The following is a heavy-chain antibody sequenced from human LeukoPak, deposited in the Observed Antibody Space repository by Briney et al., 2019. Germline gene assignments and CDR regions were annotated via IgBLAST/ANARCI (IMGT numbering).Heavy chain of an antibody. D-gene: IGHD6-13*01. V-gene: IGHV3-23*01. CDR3: AKDKGPRRYSSSPSTFDI. J-gene: IGHJ3*02. CDR2: ISGSGGST. Sequence: GGSLRLSCAASGFTFSSYAMSWVRQAPGKGLEWVSAISGSGGSTYYADSVKGRFTISRDNSKNTLYLQMNSLRAEDTAVYYCAKDKGPRRYSSSPSTFDIWGRGTMVTVSS. CDR1: GFTFSSYA.